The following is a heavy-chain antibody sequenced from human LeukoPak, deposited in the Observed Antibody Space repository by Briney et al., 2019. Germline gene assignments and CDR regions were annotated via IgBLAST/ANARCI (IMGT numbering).Heavy chain of an antibody. J-gene: IGHJ4*02. Sequence: VSGPTLVNPTQALTLTCTFSGFSLSTTGVAVGWIRQPPGQALEWLALIYRDDDKRYKSSLKNRLTITRGTSENQVVLTLTNVDPLDTATYFCAYSQGGHIVSIPAPIDHWGPGTLVTVSS. CDR2: IYRDDDK. CDR1: GFSLSTTGVA. V-gene: IGHV2-5*02. CDR3: AYSQGGHIVSIPAPIDH. D-gene: IGHD2-21*01.